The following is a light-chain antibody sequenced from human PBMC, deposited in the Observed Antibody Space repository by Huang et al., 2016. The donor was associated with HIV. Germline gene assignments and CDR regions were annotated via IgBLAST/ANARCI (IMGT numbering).Light chain of an antibody. CDR1: QSLLHSDGKTY. CDR2: EGS. Sequence: DIVMTQTPLSLSVTPGQPASISCKSRQSLLHSDGKTYLYWYLQNPGQPPQLLIYEGSNRFSGVPDRFSGSGSGTDFTVKISRVEAEDVGVYYCMHSTQHPYTFGQGTKLEIK. V-gene: IGKV2D-29*01. CDR3: MHSTQHPYT. J-gene: IGKJ2*01.